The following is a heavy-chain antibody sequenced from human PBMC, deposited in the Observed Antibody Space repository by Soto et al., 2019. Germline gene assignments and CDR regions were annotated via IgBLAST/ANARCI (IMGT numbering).Heavy chain of an antibody. CDR1: GGSFGGYQ. CDR2: INQSGST. D-gene: IGHD1-1*01. Sequence: QVQLQQWAAGLLKPTATLSLTCAVSGGSFGGYQWSWIRQAPGEGLERIGEINQSGSTNYNPSLKSRVAISVDTSETQLSLRLNSLTAADTAVYYCARAVPWRKSFDIWGQGTAVTVSS. J-gene: IGHJ3*02. CDR3: ARAVPWRKSFDI. V-gene: IGHV4-34*01.